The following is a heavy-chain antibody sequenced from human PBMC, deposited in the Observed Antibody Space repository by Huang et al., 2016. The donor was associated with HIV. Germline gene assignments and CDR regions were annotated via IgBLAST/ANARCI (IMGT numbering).Heavy chain of an antibody. CDR2: IVGNSGYS. CDR1: GFAFSQYA. Sequence: VQLVESGGGLVQPGWSLRLSCAASGFAFSQYAVHWVRQSPWKVLEWVSGIVGNSGYSAYAASVRGRFVISRDNAKKSLYLKMNGLRLEYTALYFCVIMDDYFDYWGQGVLVGVSS. D-gene: IGHD2-8*01. V-gene: IGHV3-9*01. CDR3: VIMDDYFDY. J-gene: IGHJ4*02.